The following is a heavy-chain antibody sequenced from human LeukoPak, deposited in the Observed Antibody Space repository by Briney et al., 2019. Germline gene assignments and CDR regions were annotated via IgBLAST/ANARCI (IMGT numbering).Heavy chain of an antibody. Sequence: SETLSLTCTVSGGSISSYYWSWIRQPPGKGLEWIGYIYYSGSTNYNPSLKSRVTISVDTSKNQFSLKLSSVTAADTAVYYCAREAVAGWGPYYFDYWGQGTLVTVSP. J-gene: IGHJ4*02. V-gene: IGHV4-59*01. CDR2: IYYSGST. D-gene: IGHD6-19*01. CDR3: AREAVAGWGPYYFDY. CDR1: GGSISSYY.